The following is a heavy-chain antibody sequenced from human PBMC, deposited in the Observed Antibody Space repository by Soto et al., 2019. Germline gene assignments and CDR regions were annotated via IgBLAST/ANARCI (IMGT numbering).Heavy chain of an antibody. CDR1: GYMFTAYS. V-gene: IGHV1-3*04. CDR3: ARGLRNTFSDYFDS. CDR2: INIDNGNT. D-gene: IGHD3-16*01. Sequence: QVHLVQSGAEVKKPRASVRISCKASGYMFTAYSIHWVRPAPGQRLGWMGWINIDNGNTKASQRFQGRVSFSRDTSSSTTYMELTTLKMEDTAMYYCARGLRNTFSDYFDSWGQGTLVTVSS. J-gene: IGHJ4*02.